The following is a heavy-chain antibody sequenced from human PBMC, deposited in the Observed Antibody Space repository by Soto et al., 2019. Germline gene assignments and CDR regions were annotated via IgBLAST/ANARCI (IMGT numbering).Heavy chain of an antibody. CDR2: ISSSSSYI. J-gene: IGHJ4*02. CDR1: GYTFSSYS. Sequence: VQLVQSGAEVKKPGASVKVSCKASGYTFSSYSMNWVRQAPGKGLEWVSSISSSSSYIYYADSVKGRFTISRDNAKNSLYLQMNSLRAEDTAVYYCARDASDYGDYTDFDYWGQGTLVTVSS. D-gene: IGHD4-17*01. CDR3: ARDASDYGDYTDFDY. V-gene: IGHV3-21*01.